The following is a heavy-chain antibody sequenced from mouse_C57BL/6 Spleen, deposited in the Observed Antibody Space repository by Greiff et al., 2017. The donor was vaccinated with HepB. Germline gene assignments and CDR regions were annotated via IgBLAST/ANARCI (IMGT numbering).Heavy chain of an antibody. CDR1: GYTFTDYY. V-gene: IGHV1-76*01. CDR2: IYPGSGNT. Sequence: QVQLQQSGAELVRPGASVKLSCKASGYTFTDYYINWVKQRPGQGLEWIARIYPGSGNTYYNEKFKGKATLTAEKSSSTAYMQLSSLTSEDSAVYFCAIVRYGSSYDWYFDVWGTGTTVTVSS. D-gene: IGHD1-1*01. J-gene: IGHJ1*03. CDR3: AIVRYGSSYDWYFDV.